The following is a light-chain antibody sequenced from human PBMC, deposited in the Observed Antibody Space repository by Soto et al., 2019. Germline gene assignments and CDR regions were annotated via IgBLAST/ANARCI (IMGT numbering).Light chain of an antibody. CDR2: EDN. CDR3: QSYHSRAPYV. CDR1: SGSIDSGY. Sequence: NFMLTQPHSVSESPGKTITISCTRSSGSIDSGYVQWYQQRPGSAPTTVIYEDNQRPSGVPDRFSGSIDRSSTSASLTISELMTEDEADYDCQSYHSRAPYVFGTGTKLTVL. V-gene: IGLV6-57*03. J-gene: IGLJ1*01.